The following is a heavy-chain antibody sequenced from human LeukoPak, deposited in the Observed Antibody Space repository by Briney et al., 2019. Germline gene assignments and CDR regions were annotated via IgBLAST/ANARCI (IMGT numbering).Heavy chain of an antibody. D-gene: IGHD3-10*01. CDR1: GGSISSYY. J-gene: IGHJ4*02. V-gene: IGHV4-4*07. CDR2: IYTSGST. CDR3: ARGGHYGNYFDY. Sequence: SETLSLTCTVSGGSISSYYWSWIRQPAGKGLEWIGRIYTSGSTNYNPSLKSRVTMSVDTSKNQFSLKLSSVTAADTAVDYCARGGHYGNYFDYWGQGTLVTVSS.